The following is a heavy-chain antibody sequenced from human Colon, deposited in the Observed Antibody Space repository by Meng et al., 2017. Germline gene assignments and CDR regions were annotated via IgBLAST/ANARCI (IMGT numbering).Heavy chain of an antibody. CDR3: ARGGPGGYYGSGSRYNWFDP. D-gene: IGHD3-10*01. CDR1: GGSMYSYL. CDR2: ISYNGST. Sequence: SETLSLTCTVSGGSMYSYLWSWIRQSPGKGLEWIGYISYNGSTKHQPSLKSRVIISIDTSKNQLSLKVNSVTAADTAVYFCARGGPGGYYGSGSRYNWFDPWGQGTLVTVSS. J-gene: IGHJ5*02. V-gene: IGHV4-59*01.